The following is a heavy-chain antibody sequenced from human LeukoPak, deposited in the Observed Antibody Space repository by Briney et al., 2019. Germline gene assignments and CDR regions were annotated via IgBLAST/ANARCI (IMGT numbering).Heavy chain of an antibody. CDR1: GGSISGSDYY. Sequence: PSETLSLTCTVSGGSISGSDYYWGWVRQPPGKGLEWIGNFYHSGSTYYNSSLKSRLTMSVDQSKNQFSLKLTAVTAADTAVYYCARLGAVLTSVNWFDPWGQGTLVTVSS. J-gene: IGHJ5*02. D-gene: IGHD4-23*01. V-gene: IGHV4-39*07. CDR3: ARLGAVLTSVNWFDP. CDR2: FYHSGST.